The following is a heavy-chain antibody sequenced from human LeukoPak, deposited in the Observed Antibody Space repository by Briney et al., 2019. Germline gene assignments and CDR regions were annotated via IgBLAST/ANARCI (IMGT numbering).Heavy chain of an antibody. D-gene: IGHD3-16*01. CDR3: AREEGVGGVSAEYFQH. CDR2: INPNSGGT. Sequence: ASVKVSCKASGYTFTSYGISGVRQAPGQGLEWMGWINPNSGGTNYAQKFQGRVTMTRDTSISTAYMELSRLRSDDTAVYYCAREEGVGGVSAEYFQHWGQGTLVTVSS. V-gene: IGHV1-2*02. J-gene: IGHJ1*01. CDR1: GYTFTSYG.